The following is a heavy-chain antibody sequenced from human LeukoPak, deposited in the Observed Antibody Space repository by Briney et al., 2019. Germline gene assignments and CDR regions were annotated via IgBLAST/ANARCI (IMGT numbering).Heavy chain of an antibody. D-gene: IGHD4-17*01. CDR3: ARHDRGSYGDYPYYFDY. V-gene: IGHV4-39*01. CDR1: GGSFSSSSYY. CDR2: IYYSEST. Sequence: SASLSLTCTVSGGSFSSSSYYWGWIRQPPGKGLEWIGSIYYSESTYFHPSLKSRLTRSIDTSKNEFSLKLSSVTAADTAVYYCARHDRGSYGDYPYYFDYWGQGTLVTVSA. J-gene: IGHJ4*02.